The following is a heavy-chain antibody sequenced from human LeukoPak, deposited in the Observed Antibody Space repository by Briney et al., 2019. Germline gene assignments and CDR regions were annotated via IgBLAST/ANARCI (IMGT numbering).Heavy chain of an antibody. CDR1: GFTFSSYP. Sequence: GGSLRLSCAASGFTFSSYPMSWVRQAPGKGLEWVSAISGSGGSTYYADSVKGRFTISRDNSKNTLYLQMNSLRAEDTAVYYCAKSITIIVVVKGYFDYWGQGTLVTVSS. CDR2: ISGSGGST. J-gene: IGHJ4*02. D-gene: IGHD3-22*01. V-gene: IGHV3-23*01. CDR3: AKSITIIVVVKGYFDY.